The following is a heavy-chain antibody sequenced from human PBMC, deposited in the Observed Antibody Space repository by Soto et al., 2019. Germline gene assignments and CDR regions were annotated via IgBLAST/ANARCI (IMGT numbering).Heavy chain of an antibody. V-gene: IGHV3-53*01. CDR2: IYSVGSA. D-gene: IGHD3-16*01. CDR1: GFTVSSNY. CDR3: TSGFGPITY. Sequence: EVQLVESGGGLIQPGGSLRLSCAASGFTVSSNYMTWVRQAPGKGLEWVSVIYSVGSANYADSVRGRFAISRDNSKNTLYLHMDRLRAEDTAIYYCTSGFGPITYWGQGTLVTVSS. J-gene: IGHJ4*02.